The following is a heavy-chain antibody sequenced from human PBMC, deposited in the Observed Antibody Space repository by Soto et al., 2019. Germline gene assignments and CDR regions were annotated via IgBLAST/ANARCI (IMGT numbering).Heavy chain of an antibody. CDR1: GDSISTYY. V-gene: IGHV4-59*01. CDR3: AREGSPENYYSAAMDI. J-gene: IGHJ6*02. Sequence: QVQLQESGPGLVKPSETLSLTCTVSGDSISTYYWSWIRQSPGKGLEWIGYVYHSGCTNYNPSLKSRVTISVDTSKNPFSLRLTSVAAADTAVSYCAREGSPENYYSAAMDIWGQGTAVTVSS. CDR2: VYHSGCT.